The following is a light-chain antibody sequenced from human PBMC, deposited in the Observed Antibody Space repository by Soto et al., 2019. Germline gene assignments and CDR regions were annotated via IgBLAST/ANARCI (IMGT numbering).Light chain of an antibody. J-gene: IGKJ1*01. Sequence: DIVMTQSPLSLLVTPGEAASISCRSSQSLLHKNKNTYFNWYLQKPGQSPQLLIYLGSNRASGVPDRFSGSGSGTDFTLKISRVEAEDVGVYHCMQALRAPPTFGQGTKVDIK. CDR1: QSLLHKNKNTY. CDR2: LGS. V-gene: IGKV2-28*01. CDR3: MQALRAPPT.